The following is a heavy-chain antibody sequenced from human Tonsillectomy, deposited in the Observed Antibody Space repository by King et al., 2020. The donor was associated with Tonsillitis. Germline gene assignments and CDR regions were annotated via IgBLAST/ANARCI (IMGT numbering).Heavy chain of an antibody. D-gene: IGHD3-10*01. CDR3: VRGDRRDY. CDR2: ISKTSSLK. CDR1: LFNFCGYT. V-gene: IGHV3-21*01. J-gene: IGHJ4*02. Sequence: VQLVESGGGLVKPGGSLRLSCAASLFNFCGYTMTWVRQAPGKGLEFVSSISKTSSLKYYAESVKGRFTISRDNAQNSLYLQMNSLRAEDTGVYFCVRGDRRDYWGQGTLVTVSS.